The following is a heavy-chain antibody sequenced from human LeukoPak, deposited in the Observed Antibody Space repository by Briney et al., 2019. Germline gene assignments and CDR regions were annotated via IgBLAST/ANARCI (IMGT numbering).Heavy chain of an antibody. Sequence: ASVKVSCKASGSTFTGYYMHWVRHAPGQGLEWMGWINPNSGGTNYAQKFQGRVTMTRDTSISTAYMELSRLRSDDTAVYYCARSVEMATITDYWGQGTLVTVSS. CDR1: GSTFTGYY. D-gene: IGHD5-24*01. J-gene: IGHJ4*02. V-gene: IGHV1-2*02. CDR3: ARSVEMATITDY. CDR2: INPNSGGT.